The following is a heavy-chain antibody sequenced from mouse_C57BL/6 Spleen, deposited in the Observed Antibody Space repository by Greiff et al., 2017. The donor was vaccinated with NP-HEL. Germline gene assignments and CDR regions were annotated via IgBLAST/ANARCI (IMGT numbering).Heavy chain of an antibody. D-gene: IGHD1-2*01. CDR3: TTCTTAYYFDY. V-gene: IGHV14-4*01. Sequence: VQLQQSGAELVRPGASVKLSCTASGFNIKDDYMHWVKQRPEQGLEWIGWIDPENGDTEYASKFQGKATITADTSSNTAYLQLSSLTSEDTAVYYCTTCTTAYYFDYWGQGTTLTVSS. CDR1: GFNIKDDY. CDR2: IDPENGDT. J-gene: IGHJ2*01.